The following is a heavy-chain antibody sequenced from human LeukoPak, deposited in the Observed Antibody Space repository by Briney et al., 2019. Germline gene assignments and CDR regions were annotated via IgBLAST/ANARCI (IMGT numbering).Heavy chain of an antibody. CDR1: GFTFSSSA. CDR3: AKVDIAAAGTQDFDY. CDR2: ISNNGGYT. Sequence: GGSLRLSCAASGFTFSSSAMSWVRQAPGKGLEWVSAISNNGGYTYYADSVQGRFTISRDNSKSTLCLQMNSLRAEDTAVYYCAKVDIAAAGTQDFDYWGQGTLVTVSS. J-gene: IGHJ4*02. D-gene: IGHD6-13*01. V-gene: IGHV3-23*01.